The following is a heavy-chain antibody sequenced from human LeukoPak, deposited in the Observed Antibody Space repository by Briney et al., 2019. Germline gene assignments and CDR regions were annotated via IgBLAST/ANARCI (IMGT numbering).Heavy chain of an antibody. CDR3: TRRHSSGSN. CDR2: IYSGGIT. J-gene: IGHJ4*02. V-gene: IGHV3-66*02. D-gene: IGHD6-19*01. Sequence: GGCLRLSCAASGFTVSTNYMSWVRQAPGKGLEWVSVIYSGGITYYADSVKGRFNISRDNSKNTLYLQMNSLRPEDTALYYYTRRHSSGSNWGQGTLVTVSS. CDR1: GFTVSTNY.